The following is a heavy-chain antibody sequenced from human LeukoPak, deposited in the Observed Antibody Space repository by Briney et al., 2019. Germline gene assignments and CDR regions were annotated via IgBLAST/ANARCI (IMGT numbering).Heavy chain of an antibody. CDR3: AGGRHPGAFDP. V-gene: IGHV4-38-2*01. CDR1: GYSISSGYY. D-gene: IGHD1-1*01. J-gene: IGHJ5*02. Sequence: PSETLSLTCAVSGYSISSGYYWGWIRQPPGKGLEWIGSIYHSGSTYYNPSLKSRVTISVDTSKNQFSLKLSSVTAADTAVYYCAGGRHPGAFDPWGQGTLVTVSS. CDR2: IYHSGST.